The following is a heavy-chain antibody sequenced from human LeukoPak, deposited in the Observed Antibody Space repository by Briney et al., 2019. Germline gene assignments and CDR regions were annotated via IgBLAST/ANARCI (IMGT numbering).Heavy chain of an antibody. Sequence: ASVKVSCKASGYTFTSYGISWVRQAPGQGLEWMGWISAYNGNTNYAQKLQGRVTMTTDTSTSTAYMELRSLRSDDTAVYYCARVPTSSYGTYYYYYYMDVWGKGTTVTVSS. V-gene: IGHV1-18*01. D-gene: IGHD5-18*01. CDR3: ARVPTSSYGTYYYYYYMDV. CDR2: ISAYNGNT. J-gene: IGHJ6*03. CDR1: GYTFTSYG.